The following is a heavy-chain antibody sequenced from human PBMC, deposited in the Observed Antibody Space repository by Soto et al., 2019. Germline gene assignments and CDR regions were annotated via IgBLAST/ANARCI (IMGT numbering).Heavy chain of an antibody. D-gene: IGHD4-17*01. CDR1: GFTFSAFG. CDR2: SSYGGSNK. V-gene: IGHV3-30*18. Sequence: QMKLVESGGGVVQPGTSLRLSCVASGFTFSAFGMHWVRQAPGKGLEWVAISSYGGSNKYYGDSVQGRFTISRDNSRDTLYLQMNSLRDEDTAVYYCAKRPLLFPDYGDYAASWYGMDVWGQGTTVTLSS. CDR3: AKRPLLFPDYGDYAASWYGMDV. J-gene: IGHJ6*02.